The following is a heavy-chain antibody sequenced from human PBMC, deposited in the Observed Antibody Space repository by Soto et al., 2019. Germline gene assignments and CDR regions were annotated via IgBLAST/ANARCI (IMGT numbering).Heavy chain of an antibody. D-gene: IGHD4-17*01. CDR3: ARDGAYGDYEEYAFDI. V-gene: IGHV3-48*01. CDR2: ISSSSSTI. Sequence: GGSLRLSCAASGFTFSSYAMSWVRQTPGKGLEWVSYISSSSSTIYYADSVKGRFTISRDNAKNSLYLQMNSLRAEDTAVYYCARDGAYGDYEEYAFDIWGQGTMVTVSS. CDR1: GFTFSSYA. J-gene: IGHJ3*02.